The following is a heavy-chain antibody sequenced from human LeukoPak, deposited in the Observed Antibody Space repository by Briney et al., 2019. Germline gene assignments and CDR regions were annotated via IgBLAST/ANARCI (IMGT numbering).Heavy chain of an antibody. CDR1: GYTFTSYG. D-gene: IGHD3-10*01. V-gene: IGHV1-18*01. CDR3: ARVLGVRGTSGRNWFDP. Sequence: ASVKVSCKASGYTFTSYGISWVRQAPGQGLEWMGWISAYNGNTNYAQKLQGGVTMTTDTSTSTAYMELRSLRSDDTAVYYCARVLGVRGTSGRNWFDPWGQGTLVTVSS. CDR2: ISAYNGNT. J-gene: IGHJ5*02.